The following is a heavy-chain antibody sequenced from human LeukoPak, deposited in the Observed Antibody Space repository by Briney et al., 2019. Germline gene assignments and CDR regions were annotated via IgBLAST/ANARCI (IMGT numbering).Heavy chain of an antibody. D-gene: IGHD3-22*01. CDR2: IKFDGSEI. Sequence: GGSLRLSCEASGFRLGDYWMTWVRQAPGKGLECVGNIKFDGSEIYYRDPVRGRFTISRDNAKNSLYLQMNGLRVEDTGVYYCTRDLNHDSSGWGQGTLVTVS. V-gene: IGHV3-7*01. CDR1: GFRLGDYW. J-gene: IGHJ4*02. CDR3: TRDLNHDSSG.